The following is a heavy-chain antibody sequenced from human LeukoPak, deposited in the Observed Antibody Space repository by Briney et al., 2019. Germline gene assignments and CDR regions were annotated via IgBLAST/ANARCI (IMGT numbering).Heavy chain of an antibody. D-gene: IGHD6-19*01. J-gene: IGHJ4*02. V-gene: IGHV4-4*07. CDR1: GVSISSYY. CDR2: IYTSGST. CDR3: ARGIRYSSGWDYYYFDY. Sequence: SETLSLTCTVSGVSISSYYWSWIRQPAGKGLEWIGRIYTSGSTNYNPSLKSRVTMSVDTSKNQFSLKLSSVTAADTAVYYCARGIRYSSGWDYYYFDYWGQGTLVTVSS.